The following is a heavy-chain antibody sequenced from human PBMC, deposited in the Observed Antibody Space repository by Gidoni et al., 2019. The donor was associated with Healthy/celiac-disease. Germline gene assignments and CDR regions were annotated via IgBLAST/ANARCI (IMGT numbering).Heavy chain of an antibody. J-gene: IGHJ1*01. CDR1: GGSFSGYY. CDR3: ASVSGSYQQYFQH. CDR2: INHSGST. D-gene: IGHD1-26*01. Sequence: QVQLQQWGAGLLKPSETLSLTCAVYGGSFSGYYWSWIRQPPGKGREWIGEINHSGSTNYNPSLKSRVTISVDTSKNQFSLKLSSVTAADTAVYYCASVSGSYQQYFQHWGQGTLVTVSS. V-gene: IGHV4-34*01.